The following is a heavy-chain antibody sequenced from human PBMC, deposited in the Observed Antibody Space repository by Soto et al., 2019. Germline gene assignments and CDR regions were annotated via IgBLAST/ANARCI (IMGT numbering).Heavy chain of an antibody. Sequence: QVKLVESGGGVVQPGRSLRLSCAASGFTFSSYGMHWVRQAPGKGLEWVTVVWYDGSNKHYADSVKGRFTISRDNSKNTLYLQMNSLGAEDTAVYYCARGSPPDYWGQGTLVTVSS. V-gene: IGHV3-33*01. J-gene: IGHJ4*02. CDR3: ARGSPPDY. CDR1: GFTFSSYG. CDR2: VWYDGSNK.